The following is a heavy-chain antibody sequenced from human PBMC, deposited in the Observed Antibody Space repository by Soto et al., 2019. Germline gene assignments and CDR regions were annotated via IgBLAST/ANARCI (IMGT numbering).Heavy chain of an antibody. Sequence: QLQLVESGGGVVQPGRSPRLSCAASGFTFSRYAMHWVRQAPGKGLEWVAVISYDGSNKYYADSVKGRSTISSDNSKNTLYLQMNSLRAQDTAVYYCARDRAWGTVAGIVYYFDYWGQGTLVTVSS. D-gene: IGHD6-19*01. CDR1: GFTFSRYA. V-gene: IGHV3-30-3*01. CDR2: ISYDGSNK. CDR3: ARDRAWGTVAGIVYYFDY. J-gene: IGHJ4*02.